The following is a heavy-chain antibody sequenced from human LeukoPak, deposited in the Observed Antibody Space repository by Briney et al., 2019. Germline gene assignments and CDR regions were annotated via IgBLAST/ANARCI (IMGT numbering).Heavy chain of an antibody. CDR1: GFTFSSYE. V-gene: IGHV3-48*03. J-gene: IGHJ3*02. CDR3: ARGGGVVVTATDDAFDI. CDR2: ISSLGSTT. D-gene: IGHD2-21*02. Sequence: PGGSLRLSCAASGFTFSSYETNWVRQAPGKGLEWVSYISSLGSTTHYADSVKGRFTISRDNAENSLYLQMNSLRVEDTAIYYCARGGGVVVTATDDAFDIWGQGTMVTVSS.